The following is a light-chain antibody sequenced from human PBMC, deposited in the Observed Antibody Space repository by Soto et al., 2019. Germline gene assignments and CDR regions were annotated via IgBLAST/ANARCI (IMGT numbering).Light chain of an antibody. V-gene: IGLV2-14*02. CDR1: SSDVGSYTF. CDR3: SSYTTSSTHWV. J-gene: IGLJ3*02. CDR2: EVS. Sequence: QSALTQPASVSGSPGQSITISCTGSSSDVGSYTFVSWYQQHPGKAPKLMIYEVSNRPSGVSNRFSGSKSGNTASLTISGLQAEDEADYYCSSYTTSSTHWVFGGGTKLTVL.